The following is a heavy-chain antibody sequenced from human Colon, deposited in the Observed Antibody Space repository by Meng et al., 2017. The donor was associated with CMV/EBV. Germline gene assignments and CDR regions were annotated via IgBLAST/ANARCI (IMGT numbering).Heavy chain of an antibody. D-gene: IGHD1-14*01. J-gene: IGHJ4*02. V-gene: IGHV4-39*07. Sequence: SETLSLTCTVSGGSISSNSYYWGWIRQPPGKGLEWIGSVFHTGTTDYNPSLESRVIVSVDTSKTQFSLRLSSVTAADTALYYCARGPGSRHYFDYWGQGTLVTVSS. CDR3: ARGPGSRHYFDY. CDR1: GGSISSNSYY. CDR2: VFHTGTT.